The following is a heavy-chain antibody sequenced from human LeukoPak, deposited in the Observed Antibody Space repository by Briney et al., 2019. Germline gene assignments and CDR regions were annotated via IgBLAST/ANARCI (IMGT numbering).Heavy chain of an antibody. CDR1: GFTSSSYW. CDR3: ARDPPEWELPFDN. J-gene: IGHJ4*02. V-gene: IGHV3-74*01. CDR2: INTDGSKT. Sequence: PGGSLSLSCAASGFTSSSYWMHWVRQAPGKGLVWVPTINTDGSKTTYADSVKGRFTISRDNAKNTLYLHMNSLRAEDTAVYYCARDPPEWELPFDNWGQGTLVTVSS. D-gene: IGHD1-26*01.